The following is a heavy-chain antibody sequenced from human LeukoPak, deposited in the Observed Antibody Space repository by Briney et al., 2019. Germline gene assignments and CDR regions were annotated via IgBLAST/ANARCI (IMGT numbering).Heavy chain of an antibody. CDR1: GFTFSSYS. D-gene: IGHD2-15*01. V-gene: IGHV3-21*04. Sequence: GGSLRLSCAASGFTFSSYSMNWVRQAPGKGLEWVSSISSSSSYIYYADSVKGRFTISRDNAKNSLYLQMNSLRAEDTALYYCAKGHCSGGSCYLPHDAFDIWGQGTMVTVSS. J-gene: IGHJ3*02. CDR3: AKGHCSGGSCYLPHDAFDI. CDR2: ISSSSSYI.